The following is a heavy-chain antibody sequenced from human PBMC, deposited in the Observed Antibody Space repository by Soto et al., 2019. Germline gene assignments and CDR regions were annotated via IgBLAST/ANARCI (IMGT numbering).Heavy chain of an antibody. CDR1: GYTFTSYD. V-gene: IGHV1-18*01. Sequence: GASVKVSCKASGYTFTSYDINWVRQATGQGLEWMGWMNANNGNTNYAQKLQGRVTMTTDTSTSTAYMELRSLRSDDTAVYYCARERYSYGYYDYWGQGTLVTVS. CDR3: ARERYSYGYYDY. D-gene: IGHD5-18*01. CDR2: MNANNGNT. J-gene: IGHJ4*02.